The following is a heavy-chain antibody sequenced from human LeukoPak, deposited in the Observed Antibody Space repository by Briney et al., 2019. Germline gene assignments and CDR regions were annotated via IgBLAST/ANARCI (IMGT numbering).Heavy chain of an antibody. CDR3: ARGPWWDIVVVPAALATD. J-gene: IGHJ4*02. V-gene: IGHV3-11*06. D-gene: IGHD2-2*01. Sequence: PGGSLRLSCAASGFTFSDYYMSWIRQAPGKGLEWVSYISSSSSYTNYADSVKGRFTISRDNAKNSLYLQMNSLRAEDTAVYYCARGPWWDIVVVPAALATDWGQGTLVTVSS. CDR2: ISSSSSYT. CDR1: GFTFSDYY.